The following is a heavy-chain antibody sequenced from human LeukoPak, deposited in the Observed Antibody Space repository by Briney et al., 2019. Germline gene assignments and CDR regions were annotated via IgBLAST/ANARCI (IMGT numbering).Heavy chain of an antibody. CDR2: IYSGGST. CDR1: GFAFSSYA. V-gene: IGHV3-66*04. J-gene: IGHJ4*02. Sequence: GGSLRLSCPAAGFAFSSYAMSWVRQAPGKGLEWVSVIYSGGSTYYADSVKGSFTISRDNSKNTLYLQMNSLRAEDTAVYYCARLPTIPYSGSYYKDYWGQGTLVTVSS. D-gene: IGHD1-26*01. CDR3: ARLPTIPYSGSYYKDY.